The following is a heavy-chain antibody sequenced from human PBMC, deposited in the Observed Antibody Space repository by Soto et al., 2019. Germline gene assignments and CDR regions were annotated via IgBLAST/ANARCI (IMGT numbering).Heavy chain of an antibody. V-gene: IGHV1-8*01. D-gene: IGHD2-15*01. CDR3: ARGLYCRGGSCYPKPTDAFDI. J-gene: IGHJ3*02. CDR1: GYTFTSYD. Sequence: ASVKVSCKASGYTFTSYDINWVRQATGQGLEGMGWMNPNSGNTGYAQKFQGRVTMTRNTSISTAYMELSSLRSEDTAVYYCARGLYCRGGSCYPKPTDAFDIWGQGTMVTVSS. CDR2: MNPNSGNT.